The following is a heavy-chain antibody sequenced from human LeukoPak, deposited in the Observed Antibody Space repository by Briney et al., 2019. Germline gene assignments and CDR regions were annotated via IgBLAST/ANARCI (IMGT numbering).Heavy chain of an antibody. Sequence: SVKVSCKASGGTFSSYAISWVRQAPGQGLEWMGGIIPIFGTANYAQKFQGRVTITADESTSTAYVELSSLRSEDTAVYYCARVRGFGCSGGSCYPANWFDPWGQGTLVTVSS. V-gene: IGHV1-69*01. D-gene: IGHD2-15*01. J-gene: IGHJ5*02. CDR1: GGTFSSYA. CDR2: IIPIFGTA. CDR3: ARVRGFGCSGGSCYPANWFDP.